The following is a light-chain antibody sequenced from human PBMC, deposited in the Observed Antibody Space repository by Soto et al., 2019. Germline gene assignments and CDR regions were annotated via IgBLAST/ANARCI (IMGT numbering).Light chain of an antibody. Sequence: DIQMTQTPSSVSASVGDRITITCRASQDIDGRLAWFQQKPGKAPQYLIQAASILQSGVPSRFSGSGSGTEFILTINNLQPEDFASYFCLQVYSFPRTFGLGTKVDIK. V-gene: IGKV1-12*01. CDR2: AAS. CDR3: LQVYSFPRT. J-gene: IGKJ1*01. CDR1: QDIDGR.